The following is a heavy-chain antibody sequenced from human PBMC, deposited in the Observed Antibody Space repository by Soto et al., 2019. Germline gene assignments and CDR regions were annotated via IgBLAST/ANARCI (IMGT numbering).Heavy chain of an antibody. CDR3: ARDNIAVAGTSPDY. V-gene: IGHV4-34*01. CDR1: GGSFSGYY. D-gene: IGHD6-19*01. J-gene: IGHJ4*02. CDR2: INHSGST. Sequence: SETLSLTGAVYGGSFSGYYWTWIRQPPGKGLEWIGEINHSGSTNYNPSLKSRVTISVDTSKNQFSLKLSSVTAADTAVYYCARDNIAVAGTSPDYWGQGTLVTVSS.